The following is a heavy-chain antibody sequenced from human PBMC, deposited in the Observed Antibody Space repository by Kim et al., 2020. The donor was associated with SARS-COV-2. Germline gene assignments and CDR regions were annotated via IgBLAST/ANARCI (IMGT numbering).Heavy chain of an antibody. CDR2: IYHSGST. Sequence: SETLSLTCAVSGGSISSSNWWSWVRQPPGKGLEWIGEIYHSGSTNYNPSLKSRVTISVDKSKNQFSLKLSSVTAADTAVYYCARSAYCSGGSCYPIHWVLKSPGYYYYGMDVWGQGTTVTVSS. CDR1: GGSISSSNW. J-gene: IGHJ6*02. CDR3: ARSAYCSGGSCYPIHWVLKSPGYYYYGMDV. D-gene: IGHD2-15*01. V-gene: IGHV4-4*02.